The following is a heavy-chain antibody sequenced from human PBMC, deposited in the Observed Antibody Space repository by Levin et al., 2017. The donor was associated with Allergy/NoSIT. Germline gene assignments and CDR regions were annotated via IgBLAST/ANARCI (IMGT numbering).Heavy chain of an antibody. J-gene: IGHJ5*02. CDR3: ARLMGYCSSTSCPGDWFDP. D-gene: IGHD2-2*01. Sequence: SETLSLTCTVSGGSISSSSYYWGWIRQPPGKGLEWIGSIYYSGSTYYNPSLKSRVTISVDTSKNQFSLKLSSVTAADTAVYYCARLMGYCSSTSCPGDWFDPWGQGTLVTVSS. CDR1: GGSISSSSYY. CDR2: IYYSGST. V-gene: IGHV4-39*01.